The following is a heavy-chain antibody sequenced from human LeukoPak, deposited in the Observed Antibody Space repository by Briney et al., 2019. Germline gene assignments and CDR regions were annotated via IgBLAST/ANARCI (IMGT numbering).Heavy chain of an antibody. J-gene: IGHJ6*04. Sequence: GGSLRLSCVASGFTVSSNYMTWVRQAPGKGLEWVSYISSSGSTIYYADSVKGRFTISRDNAKNSLYLQMNSLRAEDTAVYYCAELGITMIGGVWGKGTTVTISS. CDR1: GFTVSSNY. D-gene: IGHD3-10*02. V-gene: IGHV3-48*03. CDR3: AELGITMIGGV. CDR2: ISSSGSTI.